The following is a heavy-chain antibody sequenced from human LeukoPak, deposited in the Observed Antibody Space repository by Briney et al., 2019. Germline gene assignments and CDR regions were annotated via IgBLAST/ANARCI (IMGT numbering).Heavy chain of an antibody. J-gene: IGHJ4*02. V-gene: IGHV4-59*01. Sequence: SETLSPTCTVSGGSISSYYWSWIRQPPGQGLEWIGYIYYSGSTNYNPSLKSRVTISVDTSKNQFSLKLSSVTAADTAVYYCARGSCSSTSCYARPYYFDYWGQGTLVTVSS. CDR2: IYYSGST. CDR3: ARGSCSSTSCYARPYYFDY. CDR1: GGSISSYY. D-gene: IGHD2-2*01.